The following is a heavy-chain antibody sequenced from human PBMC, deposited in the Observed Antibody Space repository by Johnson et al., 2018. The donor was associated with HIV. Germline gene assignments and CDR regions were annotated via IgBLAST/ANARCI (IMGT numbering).Heavy chain of an antibody. CDR3: ARDVGGWGYRHAFDM. Sequence: VQLVESGGGVVQPGRSLGLSCAASGFTFSTYGMHWVRQAPGKGLEWVSDVNWNGARTGYADSVKGRFTISRDNAKNSVYLQMNSLRAEDTALYYCARDVGGWGYRHAFDMWGQGTMVTVSS. CDR2: VNWNGART. D-gene: IGHD5-12*01. V-gene: IGHV3-20*04. J-gene: IGHJ3*02. CDR1: GFTFSTYG.